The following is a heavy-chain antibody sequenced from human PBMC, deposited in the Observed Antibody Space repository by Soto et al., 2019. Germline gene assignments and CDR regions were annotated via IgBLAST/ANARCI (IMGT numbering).Heavy chain of an antibody. CDR1: GYTFTSYD. CDR2: MNPNSGTT. J-gene: IGHJ5*02. Sequence: ASVKVSCKASGYTFTSYDINWVRQATGQGLEWMGWMNPNSGTTGYAQKFQGRVTMTRNTSISTAYMELSSLRSEDTAVYYCARGYYDILTGPNWFDPWGQGTLVTVSS. CDR3: ARGYYDILTGPNWFDP. V-gene: IGHV1-8*01. D-gene: IGHD3-9*01.